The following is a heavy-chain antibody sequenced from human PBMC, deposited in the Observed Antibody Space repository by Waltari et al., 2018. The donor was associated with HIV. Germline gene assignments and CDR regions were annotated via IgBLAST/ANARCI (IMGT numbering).Heavy chain of an antibody. CDR1: GGSFGGYY. CDR3: ARGPRPSTVTAPGWYFDL. J-gene: IGHJ2*01. V-gene: IGHV4-34*02. Sequence: QVPLQQWGSWLLKPSETLYRPCAVYGGSFGGYYWSWLRQPPGKGLEWIGEINHNRGANYHPTLKRRVIMSVDISKNQFSRKLDAVTAADTALYYCARGPRPSTVTAPGWYFDLWGRGTLVIVSS. CDR2: INHNRGA. D-gene: IGHD4-17*01.